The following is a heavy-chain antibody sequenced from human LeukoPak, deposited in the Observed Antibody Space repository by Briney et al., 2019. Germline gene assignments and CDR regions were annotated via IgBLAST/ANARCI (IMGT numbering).Heavy chain of an antibody. CDR1: GGTFSSYA. CDR3: ASGRIQLWLLYY. J-gene: IGHJ4*02. Sequence: SVKVSCKASGGTFSSYAISWVRQAPGQGLEWMGGIIPIFGTANYAQKFQGRVTITADESTSTAYMELSSLRSEDTAVYYCASGRIQLWLLYYWGQGTLVTVSS. V-gene: IGHV1-69*13. CDR2: IIPIFGTA. D-gene: IGHD5-18*01.